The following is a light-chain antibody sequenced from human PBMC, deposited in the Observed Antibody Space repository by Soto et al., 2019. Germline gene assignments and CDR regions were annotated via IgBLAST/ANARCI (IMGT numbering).Light chain of an antibody. Sequence: QSALTQPPSASGSPGQSVTISCTGTSSDVGGYTYVSWYQQHPGKAPKLVIFEVNKRPSGVPDRFSGSKSGNTASLTVSGLRTQDEAHYYCTSYAASNHFVSGTGTKVT. CDR2: EVN. CDR1: SSDVGGYTY. CDR3: TSYAASNHFV. J-gene: IGLJ1*01. V-gene: IGLV2-8*01.